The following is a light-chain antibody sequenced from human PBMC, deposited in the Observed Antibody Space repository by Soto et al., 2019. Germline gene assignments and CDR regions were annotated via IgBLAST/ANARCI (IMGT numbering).Light chain of an antibody. CDR2: FAS. CDR3: QHDNEWPLT. Sequence: RVMTQFPATLSVSPGAKATLSCRASQTVSNNLAWYQQKPGQAPRLLIYFASTRATGVPARFSGSGSGTEVTLTISNLQAEDSAVYYCQHDNEWPLTFGGGTKLETK. CDR1: QTVSNN. V-gene: IGKV3-15*01. J-gene: IGKJ4*01.